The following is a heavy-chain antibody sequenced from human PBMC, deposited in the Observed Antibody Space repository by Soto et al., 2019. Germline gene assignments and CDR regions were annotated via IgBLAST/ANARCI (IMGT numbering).Heavy chain of an antibody. CDR3: ATRLDGSGSYYRVGAFDI. CDR2: IYYSGST. J-gene: IGHJ3*02. CDR1: GGSISRYY. Sequence: LEILSFTCTVCGGSISRYYWSLIRQPPGKGVEGIGYIYYSGSTNYTHSLKSRVTISVDTSKNQFSLKLSSVTAADTAVYYCATRLDGSGSYYRVGAFDIWGQGTMVTVSS. V-gene: IGHV4-59*01. D-gene: IGHD3-10*01.